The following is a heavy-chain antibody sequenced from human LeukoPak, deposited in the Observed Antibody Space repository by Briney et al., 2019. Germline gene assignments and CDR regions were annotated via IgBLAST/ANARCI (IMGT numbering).Heavy chain of an antibody. J-gene: IGHJ4*02. CDR3: ARGIAAAGNRAEYGY. CDR2: MNPNSGNT. Sequence: ASVTVSCKASGYTFTSYDINWVRQATGQGLEWMGWMNPNSGNTGYAQKFQGRVTMTRNTSISTAYMELSSLRSEDTAVYYCARGIAAAGNRAEYGYWGQGTLVTVSS. V-gene: IGHV1-8*01. CDR1: GYTFTSYD. D-gene: IGHD6-13*01.